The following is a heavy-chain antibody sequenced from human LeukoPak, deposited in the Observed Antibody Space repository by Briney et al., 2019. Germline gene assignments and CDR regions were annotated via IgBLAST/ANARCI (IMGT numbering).Heavy chain of an antibody. J-gene: IGHJ6*03. D-gene: IGHD1-7*01. Sequence: SVKVSCKASGGTFSSYAISWVRQAPGQGLEWMGGIIPNFGTANYAQKFQGRVTITTDESTSTAYMELSSLRSEDTAVYYCASRKLELPRAYYYYYYMDVWGKGTTVTVSS. V-gene: IGHV1-69*05. CDR2: IIPNFGTA. CDR3: ASRKLELPRAYYYYYYMDV. CDR1: GGTFSSYA.